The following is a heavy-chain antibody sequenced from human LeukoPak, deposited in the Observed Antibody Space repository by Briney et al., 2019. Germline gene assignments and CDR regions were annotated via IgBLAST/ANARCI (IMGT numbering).Heavy chain of an antibody. CDR3: AREARGEDAFDI. J-gene: IGHJ3*02. Sequence: GSLRLSCAVSGFTFESYAMSWVRQAPGKGLEWVSSISSSSYIYYADSAKGRFTISRDNAKNSLYLQMNSLRAEDTAVYYCAREARGEDAFDIWGQGTMVTVSS. CDR2: ISSSSYI. V-gene: IGHV3-21*01. D-gene: IGHD4-17*01. CDR1: GFTFESYA.